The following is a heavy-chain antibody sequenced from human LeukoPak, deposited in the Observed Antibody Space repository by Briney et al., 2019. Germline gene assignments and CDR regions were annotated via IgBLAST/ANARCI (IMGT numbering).Heavy chain of an antibody. V-gene: IGHV3-48*01. J-gene: IGHJ4*02. CDR2: ISSSSSTI. Sequence: PGGSLRLSCAASGFTFSSYSMNWVRQAPGKGLEGVSYISSSSSTIYYADSVKGRFTISRDNAKNSLYLQMNSLRAEDTAVYYCARDVDYNYGYYYFDYWGQGTLVTVSS. D-gene: IGHD5-18*01. CDR3: ARDVDYNYGYYYFDY. CDR1: GFTFSSYS.